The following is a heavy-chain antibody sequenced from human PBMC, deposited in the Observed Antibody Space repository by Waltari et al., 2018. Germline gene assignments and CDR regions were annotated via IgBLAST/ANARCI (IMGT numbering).Heavy chain of an antibody. CDR1: GFTVSSNY. J-gene: IGHJ3*02. Sequence: EVQLVEPGGGLIQPGGSLRLSCAASGFTVSSNYMSWVRRAPGKALEWVSVIYSVGTTYDADSGKGRFTISRDNSKNTLYLQMNSLRAEDTAVYYCARVGYDFWSGYHPRADVCDIWGQGTMVAVSS. CDR3: ARVGYDFWSGYHPRADVCDI. D-gene: IGHD3-3*01. CDR2: IYSVGTT. V-gene: IGHV3-53*01.